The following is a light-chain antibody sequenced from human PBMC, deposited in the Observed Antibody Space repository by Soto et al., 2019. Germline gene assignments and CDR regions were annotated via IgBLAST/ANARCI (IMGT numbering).Light chain of an antibody. CDR2: VVS. Sequence: EIVMTQSPVTLSVSPGDRATLSCRASQSGNSNLAWYHQKPGQTPKLLIYVVSTRATGIPARFSGSGSGTEFTLTICSLQSEDFAVYYCQQYNVWPLTFGGGTKVEFK. CDR1: QSGNSN. V-gene: IGKV3-15*01. J-gene: IGKJ4*01. CDR3: QQYNVWPLT.